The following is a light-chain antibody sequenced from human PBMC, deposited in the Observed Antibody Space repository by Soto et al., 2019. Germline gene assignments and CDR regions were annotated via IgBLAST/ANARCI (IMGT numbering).Light chain of an antibody. Sequence: QSALTQPASVSGSPGQSITISCTGTSSDVGGYNYVSWYQQHPGKAPKLMIYEVSNRPSGVSNRFSGSKSGNTASLTISGLQPEDEADYYCSSYTSSSTHYVFGTGTKVTVL. CDR1: SSDVGGYNY. CDR3: SSYTSSSTHYV. J-gene: IGLJ1*01. V-gene: IGLV2-14*01. CDR2: EVS.